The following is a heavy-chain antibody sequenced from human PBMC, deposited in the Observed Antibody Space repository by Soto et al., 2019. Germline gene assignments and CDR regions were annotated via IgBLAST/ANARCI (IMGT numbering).Heavy chain of an antibody. D-gene: IGHD4-17*01. Sequence: QVQLVQSGAEVKKPGASVKVSCKASGYTFTSYDINWVRQATGQGLEWMGWMNPNSGNTGYAQKFQGRVTMTRNTSISTAYMELSSLRSEDTAVYYCAKTVTTSVVYYYYYYMDVWGKGTTVTVSS. CDR1: GYTFTSYD. V-gene: IGHV1-8*01. CDR2: MNPNSGNT. CDR3: AKTVTTSVVYYYYYYMDV. J-gene: IGHJ6*03.